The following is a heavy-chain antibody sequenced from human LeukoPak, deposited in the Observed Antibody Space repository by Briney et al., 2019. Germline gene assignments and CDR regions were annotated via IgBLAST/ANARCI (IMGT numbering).Heavy chain of an antibody. CDR1: GGTFSSYA. Sequence: SVKVSCKASGGTFSSYAISWVRQAPGQGLEWMGRIIPIFGTANYAQKFQGRVTITTDESTSTAYMELGSLRSEDTAVYYCADCSSTSCYYYYYMDVWGKGTTVTVS. V-gene: IGHV1-69*05. CDR2: IIPIFGTA. D-gene: IGHD2-2*01. J-gene: IGHJ6*03. CDR3: ADCSSTSCYYYYYMDV.